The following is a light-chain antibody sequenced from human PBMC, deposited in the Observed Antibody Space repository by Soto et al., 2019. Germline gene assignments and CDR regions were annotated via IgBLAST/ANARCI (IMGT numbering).Light chain of an antibody. J-gene: IGLJ1*01. CDR1: SSDVGGYSY. CDR2: DVS. Sequence: QSALTQPASVSGSPGQSSAISCTGTSSDVGGYSYVSWYQQQPGKAPKLVISDVSNRPSGVSDRFSGSKSGNTASLTISGLQTEDEADYYCPSYTTSSTYVFGTGTKLTVL. V-gene: IGLV2-14*01. CDR3: PSYTTSSTYV.